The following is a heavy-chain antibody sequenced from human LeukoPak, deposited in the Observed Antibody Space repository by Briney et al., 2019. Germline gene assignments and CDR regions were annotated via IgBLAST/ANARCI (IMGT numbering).Heavy chain of an antibody. J-gene: IGHJ3*02. CDR2: INHSGST. CDR1: GGSFSGYY. V-gene: IGHV4-34*01. CDR3: ARGAPDAFDI. Sequence: SETLSLTCAVYGGSFSGYYWSWIRQPPWKGLEWIGEINHSGSTNYDPSLKSRVTISLDTSKNQFSLKLRSVTAADTAVYYCARGAPDAFDIWGQGTMVTVSS.